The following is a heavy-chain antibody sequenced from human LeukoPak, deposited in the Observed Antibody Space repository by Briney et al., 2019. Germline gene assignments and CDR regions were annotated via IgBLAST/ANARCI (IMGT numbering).Heavy chain of an antibody. D-gene: IGHD6-6*01. CDR3: ARAPRSRRVSSSSVYFDY. J-gene: IGHJ4*02. V-gene: IGHV4-34*01. CDR2: INHSGST. CDR1: GGSFSGYY. Sequence: SETLSLTCAVYGGSFSGYYWSWIRQPPGKGLEWIGEINHSGSTNYNPSLKSRVTISVDTSKNQFSLKLSSVTAADTAVYYCARAPRSRRVSSSSVYFDYWGQGTLVTVSS.